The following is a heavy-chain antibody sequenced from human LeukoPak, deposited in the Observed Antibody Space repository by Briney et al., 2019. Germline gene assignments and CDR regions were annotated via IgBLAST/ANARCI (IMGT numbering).Heavy chain of an antibody. V-gene: IGHV4-34*01. J-gene: IGHJ4*02. CDR2: INHSGST. D-gene: IGHD1-26*01. CDR3: ARQVSGSYPTYFDY. CDR1: GGSFSGYY. Sequence: PSETLSLTCAVYGGSFSGYYWSWIRQPPGKGLEWIGEINHSGSTNYNPSLKSRVTISVDTSKNQFSLKLSSVTAADTAVYYCARQVSGSYPTYFDYWGQGTLVTVSS.